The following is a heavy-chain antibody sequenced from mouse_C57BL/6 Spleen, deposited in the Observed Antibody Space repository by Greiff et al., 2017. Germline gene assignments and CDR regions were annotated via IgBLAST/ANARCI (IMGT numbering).Heavy chain of an antibody. V-gene: IGHV5-16*01. Sequence: EVHLVESEGGLVQPGSSMKLSCTASGFTFSDYYMAWVRQVPEKGLEWVANINYDGSSTYYLDSLKSRFLITRDKAKNILYMQMGSLKSDDTATYYCARDKTGDFDYWGQGTTLTVSS. CDR3: ARDKTGDFDY. CDR2: INYDGSST. CDR1: GFTFSDYY. J-gene: IGHJ2*01. D-gene: IGHD4-1*01.